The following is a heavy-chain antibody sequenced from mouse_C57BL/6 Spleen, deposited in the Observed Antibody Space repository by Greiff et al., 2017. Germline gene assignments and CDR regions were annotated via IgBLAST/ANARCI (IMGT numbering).Heavy chain of an antibody. J-gene: IGHJ3*01. CDR1: GYSITSGYY. D-gene: IGHD2-4*01. Sequence: DVQLQASGPGLVKPSQSLSLTCSVTGYSITSGYYWNWIRQFPGNKLEWMGYISYDGSNNYNPSLKNRISITRDTSKNQFFLKLNSVTTEDTATYYCARDGYDYASYWGQGTLVTVSA. V-gene: IGHV3-6*01. CDR3: ARDGYDYASY. CDR2: ISYDGSN.